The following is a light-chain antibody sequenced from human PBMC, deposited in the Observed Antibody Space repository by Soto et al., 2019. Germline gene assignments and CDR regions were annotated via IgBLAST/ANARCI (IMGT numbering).Light chain of an antibody. CDR2: AAS. Sequence: DIQMTQSPSTLSASVGDRVTITCRASQSISSWLAWYQQKPGKAPKLIIYAASSLQSAVPSRFSGSGSGTDFTLTISSLQPEDVGTYYCQQANSFPLTLGGGTKVDIK. J-gene: IGKJ4*01. CDR1: QSISSW. V-gene: IGKV1-12*01. CDR3: QQANSFPLT.